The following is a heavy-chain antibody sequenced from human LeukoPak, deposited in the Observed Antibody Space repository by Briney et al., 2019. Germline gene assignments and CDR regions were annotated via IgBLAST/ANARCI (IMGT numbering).Heavy chain of an antibody. Sequence: PGGSLRLSCAASGFTFSSYGMHWVRQAPGKGLEWVAVISYDGSNKYYVDSVKGRFTISRDNSKNTLYLQMNSLRAEDTAIYYCATYRQVLLPFESWGQGTLVTVSS. CDR2: ISYDGSNK. CDR3: ATYRQVLLPFES. V-gene: IGHV3-30*03. CDR1: GFTFSSYG. J-gene: IGHJ4*02. D-gene: IGHD2-8*02.